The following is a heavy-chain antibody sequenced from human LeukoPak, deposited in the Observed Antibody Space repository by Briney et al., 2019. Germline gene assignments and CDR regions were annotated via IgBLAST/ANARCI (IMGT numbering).Heavy chain of an antibody. V-gene: IGHV3-30-3*01. CDR1: GFTFSSYA. CDR2: ISYDGSNK. CDR3: ARDRQGRTYYFDY. J-gene: IGHJ4*02. Sequence: GGSLRLSCAASGFTFSSYAMHWVRQAPGKGLEGVAVISYDGSNKYYADSVKGRFTISRDNSKNTLYLQMNSLRAEDTAVYYCARDRQGRTYYFDYWGQGTLVTVSS.